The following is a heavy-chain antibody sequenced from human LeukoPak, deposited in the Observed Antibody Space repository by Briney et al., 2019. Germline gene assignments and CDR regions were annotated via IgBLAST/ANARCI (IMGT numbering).Heavy chain of an antibody. CDR3: AREVGYSYAFV. D-gene: IGHD5-18*01. Sequence: GGSLRLSCAASGFTFSSYEMNWVRQAPGKGLEWVSYISSSGSAIDYADSAKGRFTISRDNAKNSLYLQMNSLRAEDTAVYYCAREVGYSYAFVWGQGTLVTVSS. J-gene: IGHJ4*02. V-gene: IGHV3-48*03. CDR2: ISSSGSAI. CDR1: GFTFSSYE.